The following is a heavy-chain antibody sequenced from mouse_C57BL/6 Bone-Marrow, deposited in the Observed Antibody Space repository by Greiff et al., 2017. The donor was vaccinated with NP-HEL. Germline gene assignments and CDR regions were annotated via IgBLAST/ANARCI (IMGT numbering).Heavy chain of an antibody. CDR2: LLCDDDQ. CDR1: GCVSLPVCRF. V-gene: IGHV8-8*01. CDR3: ARVLYYYGSSYPVYYAMDY. D-gene: IGHD1-1*01. J-gene: IGHJ4*01. Sequence: QVTLNESGPGLFPLFQTLSLTCSFAGCVSLPVCRFFCLFVHLSFPFLSFLSPLLCDDDQYYKEGVKSRLTISKDTSKNQVFLKIANVDTADTATYYCARVLYYYGSSYPVYYAMDYWGHGTSVTVSS.